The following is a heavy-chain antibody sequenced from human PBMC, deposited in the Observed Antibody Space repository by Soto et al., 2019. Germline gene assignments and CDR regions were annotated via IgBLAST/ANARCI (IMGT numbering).Heavy chain of an antibody. CDR1: GYTFTNYY. CDR2: INPSGDST. CDR3: VREAFTKLGMGPRHYFDY. Sequence: PSVKVSCKASGYTFTNYYMHWVRQAPGQGLQWMGIINPSGDSTSHAQRFQGRLTLTRDTSTTTVSMELSSLRSEDTAVYYCVREAFTKLGMGPRHYFDYWGQGTLVTVSS. V-gene: IGHV1-46*01. J-gene: IGHJ4*02. D-gene: IGHD7-27*01.